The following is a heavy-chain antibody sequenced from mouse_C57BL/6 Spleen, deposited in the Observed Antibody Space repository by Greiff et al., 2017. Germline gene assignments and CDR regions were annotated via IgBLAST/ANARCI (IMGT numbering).Heavy chain of an antibody. J-gene: IGHJ3*01. CDR3: ARFAY. CDR1: GFTFKNTY. V-gene: IGHV14-3*01. Sequence: EVQLQESVAELVRPGASVKLSCTASGFTFKNTYMHWVKQRPEQGLEWIGRIDPANGNTKYAPKFQGKATITADTSSNTAYLQLSSLTSEDTAIYYCARFAYWGQGTLVTVSA. CDR2: IDPANGNT.